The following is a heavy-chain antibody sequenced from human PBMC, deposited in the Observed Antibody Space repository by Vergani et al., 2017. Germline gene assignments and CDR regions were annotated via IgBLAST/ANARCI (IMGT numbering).Heavy chain of an antibody. D-gene: IGHD2-2*01. V-gene: IGHV3-33*01. J-gene: IGHJ6*03. CDR2: IWYDGSNK. CDR1: GFTFSSYG. CDR3: ARDWGYCSSTSCYYYYYMDV. Sequence: QAQLVESGGGVVQPGRSLRLSCAASGFTFSSYGMHWVRQAPGKGLEWVAVIWYDGSNKYYADSVKGRFTISRDNSKNTLYLQMNSLRAEDTAVYYCARDWGYCSSTSCYYYYYMDVWGKGTTVTVSS.